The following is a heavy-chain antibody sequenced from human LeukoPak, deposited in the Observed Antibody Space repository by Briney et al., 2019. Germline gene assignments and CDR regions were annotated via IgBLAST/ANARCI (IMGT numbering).Heavy chain of an antibody. CDR3: ARGLAVPAAMNECLDY. V-gene: IGHV4-59*08. CDR1: GGSISSYY. J-gene: IGHJ4*02. D-gene: IGHD2-2*01. CDR2: IYYSGST. Sequence: SETLSLTCTVSGGSISSYYWSWIRQPPGKGLEWIGYIYYSGSTNYNPSLKSRVTISVDTSKNQFSLKLSSVTAADTAVYYCARGLAVPAAMNECLDYWGQGALVTVSS.